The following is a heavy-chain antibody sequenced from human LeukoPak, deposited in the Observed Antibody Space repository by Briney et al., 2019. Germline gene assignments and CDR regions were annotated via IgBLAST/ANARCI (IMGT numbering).Heavy chain of an antibody. CDR3: ASVTVTTWAPDGHMDV. CDR2: IIAIFGTT. V-gene: IGHV1-69*05. Sequence: SVKVSCKASGGTFRSYAISWVRQAHGQGLEGMGRIIAIFGTTNYAQKLQGRVTITTEKYKSTAYMELSSLRSEDTAVYYCASVTVTTWAPDGHMDVWGKGTTVTVSS. J-gene: IGHJ6*03. D-gene: IGHD4-11*01. CDR1: GGTFRSYA.